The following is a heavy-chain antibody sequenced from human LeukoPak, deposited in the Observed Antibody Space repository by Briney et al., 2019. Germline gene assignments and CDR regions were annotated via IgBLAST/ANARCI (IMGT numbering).Heavy chain of an antibody. V-gene: IGHV1-2*02. D-gene: IGHD6-19*01. CDR1: GYTFTSYD. CDR2: INPSSGGT. CDR3: ARVGAVAGFDY. Sequence: ASVKVSCKASGYTFTSYDINWVRQATGQGLEWMGWINPSSGGTNYAQKFQGRVTMTRDTSISTAYMELSRLRSDDTAVYYCARVGAVAGFDYWGQGTLVTVSS. J-gene: IGHJ4*02.